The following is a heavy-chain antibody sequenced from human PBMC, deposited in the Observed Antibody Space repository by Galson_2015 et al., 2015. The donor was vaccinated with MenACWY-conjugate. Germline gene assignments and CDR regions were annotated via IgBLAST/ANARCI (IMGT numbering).Heavy chain of an antibody. J-gene: IGHJ6*02. D-gene: IGHD1-26*01. CDR3: AADPSGSYYYYGMDV. CDR2: IVVGSGNT. V-gene: IGHV1-58*01. CDR1: GFTFTSSA. Sequence: SVKASCKASGFTFTSSAVQWVRQARGQRLEWIGWIVVGSGNTNYAQKFQERVTITRDMSTSTAYMELSSLRSEDTAVYYCAADPSGSYYYYGMDVWGQGTTVTVSS.